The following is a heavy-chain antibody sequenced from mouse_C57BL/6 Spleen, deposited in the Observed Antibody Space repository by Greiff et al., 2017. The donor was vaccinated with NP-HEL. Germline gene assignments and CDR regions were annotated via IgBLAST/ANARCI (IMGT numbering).Heavy chain of an antibody. Sequence: VKLMESGPGLVAPSQSLSITCTVSGFSLTSYGVHWVRQPPGKGLEWLVVIWSDGSTTYNSALKSRLSISKDNSKSQVFLKMNSLQTDDTAMYYCARQGYGMDYYAMDYWGQGTSVTVSS. CDR2: IWSDGST. D-gene: IGHD1-1*01. J-gene: IGHJ4*01. V-gene: IGHV2-6-1*01. CDR1: GFSLTSYG. CDR3: ARQGYGMDYYAMDY.